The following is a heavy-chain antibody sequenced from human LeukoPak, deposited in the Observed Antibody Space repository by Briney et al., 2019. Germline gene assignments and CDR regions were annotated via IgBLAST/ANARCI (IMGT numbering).Heavy chain of an antibody. CDR1: GYTFTSYG. Sequence: ASVKVSCKASGYTFTSYGISWVRQAPGQGLEWMGYIITYNGNTNYAQKLQGRVTMTTDTSTSTAYMELSSLRSEDTAVYYCAAELYSGTYGRCCSFAFWGQGTQVTVSS. J-gene: IGHJ4*02. CDR2: IITYNGNT. V-gene: IGHV1-18*01. CDR3: AAELYSGTYGRCCSFAF. D-gene: IGHD1-26*01.